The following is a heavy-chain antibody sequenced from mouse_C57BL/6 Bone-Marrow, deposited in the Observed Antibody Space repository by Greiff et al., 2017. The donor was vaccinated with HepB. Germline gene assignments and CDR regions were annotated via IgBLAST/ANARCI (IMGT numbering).Heavy chain of an antibody. CDR2: IYPRSGNT. J-gene: IGHJ4*01. CDR3: ARDYYYGSYAMDY. Sequence: VKLMESGAELARPGASVKLSCKASGYTFTSYGISWVKQRTGQGLEWIGEIYPRSGNTYYNEKFKGKATLTADKSSSTAYMELRSLTSEDSAVYFCARDYYYGSYAMDYWGQGTSVTVSS. CDR1: GYTFTSYG. V-gene: IGHV1-81*01. D-gene: IGHD1-1*01.